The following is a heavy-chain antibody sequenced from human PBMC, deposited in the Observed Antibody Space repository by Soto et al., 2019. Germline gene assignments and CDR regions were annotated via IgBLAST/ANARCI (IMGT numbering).Heavy chain of an antibody. CDR3: ARGRDQPPVGLYSDS. Sequence: QVQLVQSGAEVKKPGSSVKVSCKASGDAFTNYIFDWVRQAPGQGLEWMGGIIPMFGTPKYAQTFQDRVTISAAVSTGTAYLELTSLRFDDTAVYYCARGRDQPPVGLYSDSWGEGTRVTVSS. V-gene: IGHV1-69*01. D-gene: IGHD1-26*01. J-gene: IGHJ4*02. CDR1: GDAFTNYI. CDR2: IIPMFGTP.